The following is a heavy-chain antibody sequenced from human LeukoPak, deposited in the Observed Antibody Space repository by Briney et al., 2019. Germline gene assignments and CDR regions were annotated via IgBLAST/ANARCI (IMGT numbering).Heavy chain of an antibody. V-gene: IGHV4-30-4*01. CDR3: ARGCGGDCYSLFDY. D-gene: IGHD2-21*02. CDR1: GGSISSGDYY. J-gene: IGHJ4*02. CDR2: IYYSGST. Sequence: PSETLSLTCTVSGGSISSGDYYWSWIRQPPGKGLEWIGYIYYSGSTYYNPSLKSRVTISVDTSKNQFSLKLSSVTAADTAVYYCARGCGGDCYSLFDYWGQGTLVTVSS.